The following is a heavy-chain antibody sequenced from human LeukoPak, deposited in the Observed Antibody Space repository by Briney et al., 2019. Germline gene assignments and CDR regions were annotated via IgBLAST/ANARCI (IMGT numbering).Heavy chain of an antibody. CDR3: TRGRWFGELSVAFDI. CDR2: INHSGST. V-gene: IGHV4-34*01. Sequence: SETLSLTCAVYGGSFSGYYWGWIRQPPGKGLEWIGEINHSGSTNYNPSLKSRVTISVDTSKNQFSLKLSSVTAADTAVYYCTRGRWFGELSVAFDIWGQGTMVTVSS. J-gene: IGHJ3*02. D-gene: IGHD3-10*01. CDR1: GGSFSGYY.